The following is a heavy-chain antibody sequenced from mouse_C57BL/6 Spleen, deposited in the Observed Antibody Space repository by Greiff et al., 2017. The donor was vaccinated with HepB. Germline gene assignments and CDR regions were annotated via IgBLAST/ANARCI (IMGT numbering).Heavy chain of an antibody. V-gene: IGHV5-15*04. CDR3: ARVAQATYFDY. CDR1: GFTFSDYG. CDR2: ISNLAYSI. D-gene: IGHD3-2*02. Sequence: EVKLEESGGGLVQPGGSLKLSCAASGFTFSDYGMAWVRQAPRKGPEWVAFISNLAYSIYYADTVTGRFTISRENAKNTLYLEMSSLRSEDTAMYYCARVAQATYFDYWGQGTTLTVSS. J-gene: IGHJ2*01.